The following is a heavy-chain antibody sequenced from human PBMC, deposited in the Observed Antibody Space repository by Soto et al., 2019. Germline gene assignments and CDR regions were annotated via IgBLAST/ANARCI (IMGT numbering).Heavy chain of an antibody. D-gene: IGHD4-17*01. J-gene: IGHJ4*02. CDR1: CGSISGIY. CDR2: IYYSGRT. CDR3: ASQRTSVTTNFDY. Sequence: SETLSLTCNVSCGSISGIYWSWIRQPPGKELEWIGNIYYSGRTNYNPSLESRVTISVDTSKNQFSLKLSSVTAADTAVYYCASQRTSVTTNFDYWGQGTLVTVSS. V-gene: IGHV4-59*01.